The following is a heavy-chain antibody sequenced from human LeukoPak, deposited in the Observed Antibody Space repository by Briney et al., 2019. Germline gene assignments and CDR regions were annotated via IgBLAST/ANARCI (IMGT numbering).Heavy chain of an antibody. D-gene: IGHD3-10*01. Sequence: GGSLRLSCTSSGFTFNDYDMSWIRQAPGKGLEWVSYVSQSGTTIYYADSVKGRFTISRDNGKNSLYLQMNSLRTEDTGMYYCAREGHTYGSDYWGQGTLVTVSS. CDR3: AREGHTYGSDY. CDR2: VSQSGTTI. V-gene: IGHV3-11*01. CDR1: GFTFNDYD. J-gene: IGHJ4*02.